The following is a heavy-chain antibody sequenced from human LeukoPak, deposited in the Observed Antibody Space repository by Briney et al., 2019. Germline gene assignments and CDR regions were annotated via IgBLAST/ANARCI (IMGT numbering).Heavy chain of an antibody. CDR3: TTAYSGSYYDY. CDR2: IKSKTDGGTT. D-gene: IGHD3-10*01. J-gene: IGHJ4*02. Sequence: GGSLRLSCAASGFTFSNAWMSWVRQAPGKGLEWVGRIKSKTDGGTTDYAAPVKGRFTTSRDDSKNTLYLQMNSLKTEDAAVYYCTTAYSGSYYDYWGQGTLVTVSS. V-gene: IGHV3-15*01. CDR1: GFTFSNAW.